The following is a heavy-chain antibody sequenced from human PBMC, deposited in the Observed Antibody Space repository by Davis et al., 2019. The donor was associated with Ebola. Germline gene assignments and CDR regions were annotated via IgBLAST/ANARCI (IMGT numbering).Heavy chain of an antibody. CDR1: GFTFSSYW. CDR2: INSDGSST. J-gene: IGHJ6*04. CDR3: AKSGLSFGVVKYHYGMDV. V-gene: IGHV3-74*01. Sequence: LSLTCAASGFTFSSYWMHWVRQAPGKGLVWVSRINSDGSSTSYADSVKGRFTISRDNSKNTLYLQMNSLRAEDTAVYYCAKSGLSFGVVKYHYGMDVWGKGTTVTVSS. D-gene: IGHD3-3*01.